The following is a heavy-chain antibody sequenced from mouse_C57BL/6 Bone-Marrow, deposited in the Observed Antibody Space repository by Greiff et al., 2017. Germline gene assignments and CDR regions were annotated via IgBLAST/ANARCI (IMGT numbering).Heavy chain of an antibody. CDR2: IDPSDSYT. Sequence: QVQLQQSGAELVKPGASVKLSCKASGYTFTSYWMQWVKQRPGQGLEWIGEIDPSDSYTNYNQKFKGKATLTVDTSSSTAYMQLSSLTSEDSAVYYCAREYTMVGDDWGQGTTLTVSS. V-gene: IGHV1-50*01. D-gene: IGHD2-2*01. CDR1: GYTFTSYW. J-gene: IGHJ2*01. CDR3: AREYTMVGDD.